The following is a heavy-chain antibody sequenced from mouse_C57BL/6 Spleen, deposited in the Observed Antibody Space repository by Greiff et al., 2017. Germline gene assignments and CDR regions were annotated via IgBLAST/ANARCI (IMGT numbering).Heavy chain of an antibody. D-gene: IGHD2-1*01. CDR3: ARDYYGNYVGYFDV. CDR2: ISSGSSTI. CDR1: GFTFSDYG. Sequence: EVQLIESGGGLVKPGGSLKLSCAASGFTFSDYGMHWVRQAPEKGLEWVAYISSGSSTIDYADTVKGRFTISRDNAKNTLFLQMTSLRYEDTAMYDCARDYYGNYVGYFDVWGTGTTVTVSS. J-gene: IGHJ1*03. V-gene: IGHV5-17*01.